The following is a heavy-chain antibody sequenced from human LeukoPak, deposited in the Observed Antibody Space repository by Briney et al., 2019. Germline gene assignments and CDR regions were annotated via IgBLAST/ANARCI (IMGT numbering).Heavy chain of an antibody. CDR1: GFIFSNYW. CDR3: VRDRGTYRPIDY. CDR2: IKQDGSDK. Sequence: GGSLRLSCAASGFIFSNYWMSWVRQAPGKGLEWVANIKQDGSDKYYVDSVKGRFTISRDNAQNSLYLQMNSLRAEDTAIYYCVRDRGTYRPIDYWGQGTLVTVSS. D-gene: IGHD1-26*01. J-gene: IGHJ4*02. V-gene: IGHV3-7*03.